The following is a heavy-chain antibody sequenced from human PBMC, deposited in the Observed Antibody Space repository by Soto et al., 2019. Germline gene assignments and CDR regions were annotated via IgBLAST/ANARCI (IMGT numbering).Heavy chain of an antibody. CDR2: FDPEDGET. V-gene: IGHV1-24*01. Sequence: ASVKVSCKVSGDTLTELSMHWVRQAPGKGLEWMGGFDPEDGETIYAQKFQGRVTMTEDTSTDTAYMELSSLRSEDTAVYYCATRSNYDSSGSYPIDYWCQGTLVTGSS. J-gene: IGHJ4*02. CDR3: ATRSNYDSSGSYPIDY. D-gene: IGHD3-22*01. CDR1: GDTLTELS.